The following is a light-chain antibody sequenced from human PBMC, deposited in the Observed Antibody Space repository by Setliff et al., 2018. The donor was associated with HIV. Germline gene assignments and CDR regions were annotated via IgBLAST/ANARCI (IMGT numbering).Light chain of an antibody. Sequence: QSVLAQPASVSGSPGQSITISCSGTSSDVGGYNYVPWYQQHPGKAPKLMIYDVSKRPSGVSTRFSGSKSGNTASLTISGLQAEDEADYFCNSYTSSSTLYVFGTGTKVTVL. CDR2: DVS. CDR3: NSYTSSSTLYV. V-gene: IGLV2-14*01. J-gene: IGLJ1*01. CDR1: SSDVGGYNY.